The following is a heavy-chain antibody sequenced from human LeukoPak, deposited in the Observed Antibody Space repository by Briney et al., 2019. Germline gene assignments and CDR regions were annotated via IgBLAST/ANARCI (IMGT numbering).Heavy chain of an antibody. CDR2: IDPKSGGT. J-gene: IGHJ4*02. CDR3: ARAYSSGWYGSTDY. V-gene: IGHV1-2*02. Sequence: ASVKVSCKASGYTFIDYYMHWVRQAPGQGLEWMGWIDPKSGGTSYAQKFQDRVAMIRDMSISTAYMELTRLRSDDTAVYYCARAYSSGWYGSTDYWGQGTLVTVSS. D-gene: IGHD6-19*01. CDR1: GYTFIDYY.